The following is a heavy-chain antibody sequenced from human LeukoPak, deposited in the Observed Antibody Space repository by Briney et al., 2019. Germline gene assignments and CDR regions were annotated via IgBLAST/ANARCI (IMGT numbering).Heavy chain of an antibody. V-gene: IGHV3-33*01. Sequence: GGSLRLSCAASGFIFSNYGMHWVRQAPGKGLEWVAVVWYGGSNKYYADSVKGRFTISRDNSKNMLYLQMNSLRAEDTAVYYCAREPLGSGSYYDYWGQGTLVTVSS. J-gene: IGHJ4*02. CDR3: AREPLGSGSYYDY. CDR2: VWYGGSNK. CDR1: GFIFSNYG. D-gene: IGHD3-10*01.